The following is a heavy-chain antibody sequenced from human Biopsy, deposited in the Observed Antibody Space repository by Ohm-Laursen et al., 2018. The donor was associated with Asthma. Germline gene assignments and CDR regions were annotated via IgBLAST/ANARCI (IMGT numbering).Heavy chain of an antibody. CDR1: GYIFNSAG. CDR3: ARAVDYSHYYGIDV. CDR2: ISVYNGNT. Sequence: SVKVSCNTSGYIFNSAGITWVRQAPGQGLEWMGWISVYNGNTKVAQKLQDRVTMITDTSTSTAYMELRSLRSDDTAVYFCARAVDYSHYYGIDVWGQGTTVTVS. D-gene: IGHD3-10*01. J-gene: IGHJ6*02. V-gene: IGHV1-18*01.